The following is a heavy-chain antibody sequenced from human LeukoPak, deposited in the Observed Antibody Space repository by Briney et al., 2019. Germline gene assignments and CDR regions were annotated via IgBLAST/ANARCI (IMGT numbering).Heavy chain of an antibody. V-gene: IGHV1-46*01. CDR3: ARGKVVTMVRGVIITYFDY. J-gene: IGHJ4*02. D-gene: IGHD3-10*01. CDR1: GYSFTRYF. CDR2: IIPSDGST. Sequence: ASVKVSCKASGYSFTRYFIHCVRQAPGQGLEWMGIIIPSDGSTSYAQKFQGRVTMTRDTSTSTVYMELSILRSEDTAVYYCARGKVVTMVRGVIITYFDYWGQGTLVTVSS.